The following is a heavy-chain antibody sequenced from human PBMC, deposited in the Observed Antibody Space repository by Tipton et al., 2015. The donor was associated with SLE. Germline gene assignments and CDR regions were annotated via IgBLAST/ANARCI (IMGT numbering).Heavy chain of an antibody. CDR2: INYSGST. CDR1: GGSINGRGYF. Sequence: TLSLTCTVSGGSINGRGYFWGWLRQPPGKGLEWIGSINYSGSTYYKPSLQSRVTISVDTAKNQFSLKLSAVTAADTAVYYCARGGILTGYYPWFDPWGQGTLVTVSS. D-gene: IGHD3-9*01. J-gene: IGHJ5*02. CDR3: ARGGILTGYYPWFDP. V-gene: IGHV4-39*01.